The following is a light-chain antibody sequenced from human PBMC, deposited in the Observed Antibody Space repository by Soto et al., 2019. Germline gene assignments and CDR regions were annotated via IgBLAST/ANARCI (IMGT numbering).Light chain of an antibody. CDR3: QQYSYYST. CDR1: QDIFNY. Sequence: DIQMTQSPSSVSASVGDRVTITFRASQDIFNYLAWYQQKPGKAPKLLIYAASSLQNGVPSRFSGSGSGTDFTLTISSLQPEDFATYYCQQYSYYSTFGQGTKVDIK. V-gene: IGKV1-12*01. CDR2: AAS. J-gene: IGKJ1*01.